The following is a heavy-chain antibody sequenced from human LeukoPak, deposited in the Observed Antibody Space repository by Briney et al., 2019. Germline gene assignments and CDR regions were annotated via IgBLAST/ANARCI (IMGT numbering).Heavy chain of an antibody. J-gene: IGHJ4*02. CDR3: AKDRNYYDSSGYYSPFGY. V-gene: IGHV3-23*01. CDR2: ISGSGGST. CDR1: GFTFSSYA. D-gene: IGHD3-22*01. Sequence: PGGSLRLSCAASGFTFSSYAMSWVRQAPGKGLEWVSAISGSGGSTYYADSVKGRFTISRDNSKNTLYLQMNSLRAEDTAVYYCAKDRNYYDSSGYYSPFGYWGQGTLVTVSS.